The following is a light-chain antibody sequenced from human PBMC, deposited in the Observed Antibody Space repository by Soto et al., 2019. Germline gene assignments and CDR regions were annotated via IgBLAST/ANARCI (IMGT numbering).Light chain of an antibody. Sequence: DIQMTQSPSTLSASVGDRVTVTCRASQSISTWLAWYQHKPGTAPKLLIYDASSLQSGVPSRFSGSGSGTEFTLTISSLQSDGFATYFCQHYNTNSWTFGQGTKVDIK. CDR1: QSISTW. V-gene: IGKV1-5*01. CDR2: DAS. J-gene: IGKJ1*01. CDR3: QHYNTNSWT.